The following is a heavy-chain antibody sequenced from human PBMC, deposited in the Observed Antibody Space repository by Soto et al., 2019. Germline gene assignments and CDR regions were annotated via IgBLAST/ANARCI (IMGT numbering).Heavy chain of an antibody. Sequence: QVQLQESGPGLVKPSQTLSLTCTVSGGSISSGGYYWSWIRQHPGKGLEWIGYIYYSGSTYYNPSLKSRVTISVDTSKNQFPLKLSSVTAADTAVYYCARLTYYDFWSGYYNPNWFDPWGQGTLVTVSS. D-gene: IGHD3-3*01. CDR1: GGSISSGGYY. CDR3: ARLTYYDFWSGYYNPNWFDP. J-gene: IGHJ5*02. CDR2: IYYSGST. V-gene: IGHV4-31*03.